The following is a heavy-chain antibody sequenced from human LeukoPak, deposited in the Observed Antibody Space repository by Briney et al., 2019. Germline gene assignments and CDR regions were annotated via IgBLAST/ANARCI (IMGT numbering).Heavy chain of an antibody. J-gene: IGHJ4*02. V-gene: IGHV1-18*01. CDR2: ISTYNGNT. D-gene: IGHD1-26*01. CDR3: ARERGGDSGSYHPTDY. CDR1: GYSFSYYG. Sequence: GASVKASCKASGYSFSYYGINWVRQAPGQGLEWMGWISTYNGNTNYAQKFQGRVTMTTDTSTSTAYMELRSLRSDDTAVYYCARERGGDSGSYHPTDYWGQGTLVTVSS.